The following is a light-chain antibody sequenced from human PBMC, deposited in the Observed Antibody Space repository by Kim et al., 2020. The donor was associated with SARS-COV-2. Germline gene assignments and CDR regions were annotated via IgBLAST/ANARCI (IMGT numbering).Light chain of an antibody. CDR2: EVS. J-gene: IGLJ1*01. V-gene: IGLV2-8*01. Sequence: QSALTQPPSASGSPGQSVTISCTGTSSDVGFYNHVSWYQQYPGKAPKLMIYEVSKRPSGVPNRFSGSKAGNAASLTVSGLQAEDEVDYYCSSYAGSDNYVFGTGTKVTVL. CDR3: SSYAGSDNYV. CDR1: SSDVGFYNH.